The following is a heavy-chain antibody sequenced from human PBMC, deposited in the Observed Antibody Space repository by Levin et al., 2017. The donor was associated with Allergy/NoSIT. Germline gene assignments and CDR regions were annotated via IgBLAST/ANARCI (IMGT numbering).Heavy chain of an antibody. J-gene: IGHJ6*02. CDR3: AKDKVLGFGGAMDV. D-gene: IGHD3-10*01. CDR1: GFTFDDYT. CDR2: ISRDGYRT. Sequence: PGGSLRLSCSASGFTFDDYTMYWVRQAPGKGLEWVSLISRDGYRTHYADSVKGRFTISRDNRKKSLYLEMNSLRTEDTALYYCAKDKVLGFGGAMDVWGQGTTVTVSS. V-gene: IGHV3-43*01.